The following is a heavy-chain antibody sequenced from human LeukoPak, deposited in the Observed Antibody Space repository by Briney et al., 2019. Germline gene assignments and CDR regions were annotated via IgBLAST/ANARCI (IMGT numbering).Heavy chain of an antibody. Sequence: PSETLSLTCTVSGYSISSGYYWGWIRQPPGKGLEWIGSIYHSGSTYYNPSLKSRVTISVDTSKNQFSLKLSSVTAADTAVYYCARQYGDYSTYYYYYMDVWGKGTTVTVSS. CDR1: GYSISSGYY. V-gene: IGHV4-38-2*02. D-gene: IGHD4-17*01. CDR3: ARQYGDYSTYYYYYMDV. J-gene: IGHJ6*03. CDR2: IYHSGST.